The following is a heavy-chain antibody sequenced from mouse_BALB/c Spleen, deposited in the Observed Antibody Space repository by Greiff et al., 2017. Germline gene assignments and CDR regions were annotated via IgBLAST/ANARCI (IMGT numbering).Heavy chain of an antibody. J-gene: IGHJ2*01. D-gene: IGHD1-1*01. CDR2: ISSGGGST. Sequence: EVKLVESGGGLVKPGGSLKLSRAASGFAFSSYDMSWVRQTPEKRLEWVAYISSGGGSTYYPDTVKGRFTISRDNAKNTLYLQMSSLKSEDTAMYYCARHWDYYGSFDYWGQGTTLTVSS. CDR1: GFAFSSYD. V-gene: IGHV5-12-1*01. CDR3: ARHWDYYGSFDY.